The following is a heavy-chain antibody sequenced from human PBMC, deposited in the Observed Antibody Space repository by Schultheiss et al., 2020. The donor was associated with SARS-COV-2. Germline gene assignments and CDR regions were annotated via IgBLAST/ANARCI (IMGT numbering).Heavy chain of an antibody. D-gene: IGHD6-6*01. Sequence: SETLSLTCTVSGGSISSSSYYWGWIRQPPGKGLEWIGEINHSGSTNYNPSLKSRVTISVDTSKNQFSLKLSSVTAADTAVYYCARGVSSSSATYDYWGQGTLVTVSS. CDR2: INHSGST. CDR1: GGSISSSSYY. CDR3: ARGVSSSSATYDY. J-gene: IGHJ4*02. V-gene: IGHV4-39*07.